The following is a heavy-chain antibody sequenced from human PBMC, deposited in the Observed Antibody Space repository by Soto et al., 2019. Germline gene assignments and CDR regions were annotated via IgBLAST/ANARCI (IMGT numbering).Heavy chain of an antibody. Sequence: EVQLVESGGGVVQPGESLRLSCTASGITFSSYSMNWVRQAPGKGLEWLSYISSSKTTYADSVKGRFTISRDNDKNSVYLQMNSLRDEDTAVYYCVGGQDGHTPMVHGNYWGRGTRFTVSS. D-gene: IGHD5-18*01. CDR2: ISSSKTT. V-gene: IGHV3-48*02. CDR3: VGGQDGHTPMVHGNY. J-gene: IGHJ4*02. CDR1: GITFSSYS.